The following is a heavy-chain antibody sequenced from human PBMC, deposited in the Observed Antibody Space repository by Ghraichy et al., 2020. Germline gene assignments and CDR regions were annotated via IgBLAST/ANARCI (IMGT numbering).Heavy chain of an antibody. CDR1: GGSINNYY. D-gene: IGHD1-1*01. J-gene: IGHJ4*02. Sequence: SETLSLTCTVSGGSINNYYWTWIRQPPGEGLEWIGYIYYTVRTRSNPSLKSRVTMSVDTSKNQISLNLSSATAVDTARYYCARGGGWACSNTDNCYSADFDVWGQGTLVIVSS. CDR3: ARGGGWACSNTDNCYSADFDV. V-gene: IGHV4-59*01. CDR2: IYYTVRT.